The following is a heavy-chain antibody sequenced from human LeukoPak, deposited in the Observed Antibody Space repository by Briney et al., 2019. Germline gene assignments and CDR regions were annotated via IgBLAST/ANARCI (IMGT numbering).Heavy chain of an antibody. CDR1: GGSISSYY. CDR3: ARDLIAVTRSRSAGINWFDP. CDR2: IYYSGST. J-gene: IGHJ5*02. V-gene: IGHV4-59*01. Sequence: SETLSLTCTVSGGSISSYYWSWIRQPPGKGLEWIGYIYYSGSTNYNPSLKSRVTISVDTSKNQFSLKLSSVTAADTAVYYCARDLIAVTRSRSAGINWFDPWGQGTLVTVSS. D-gene: IGHD4-11*01.